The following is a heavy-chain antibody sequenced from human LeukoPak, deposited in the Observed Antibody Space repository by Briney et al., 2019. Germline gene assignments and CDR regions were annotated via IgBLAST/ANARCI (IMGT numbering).Heavy chain of an antibody. D-gene: IGHD2-15*01. CDR3: ARGSNYGRLDN. V-gene: IGHV1-2*06. Sequence: ASVKVSCKAFGYTFIGYHMHWVRQAPGQGPEWMGRINPNSGDTNYAQQFQGRVTMTRDTSISTAHMELSGLKSDDTAVYYCARGSNYGRLDNWGQGSLVTVSS. CDR2: INPNSGDT. J-gene: IGHJ4*02. CDR1: GYTFIGYH.